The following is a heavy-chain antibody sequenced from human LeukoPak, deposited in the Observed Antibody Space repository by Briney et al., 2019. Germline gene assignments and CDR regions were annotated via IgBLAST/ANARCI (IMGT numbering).Heavy chain of an antibody. Sequence: SETLSLTCTVSGGSISSGSYYWSWIRQPAGKGLEWIGRIYTSGSTNYNPSLKSRVTISVDTSKNQFSLKLSSVTAADTALYYCARAGWIRGWFDPWGQGTLVTVSS. CDR1: GGSISSGSYY. J-gene: IGHJ5*02. CDR2: IYTSGST. V-gene: IGHV4-61*02. D-gene: IGHD6-19*01. CDR3: ARAGWIRGWFDP.